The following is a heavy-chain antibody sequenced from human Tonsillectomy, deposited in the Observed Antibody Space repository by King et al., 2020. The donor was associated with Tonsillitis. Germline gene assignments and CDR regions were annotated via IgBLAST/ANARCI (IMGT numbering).Heavy chain of an antibody. V-gene: IGHV4-39*07. Sequence: LQLQESGPGLVKPSETLSLTCSVSSGSINNNYYYWGWIRQPPGQGLEWIGSVHNSGTTYYNPSLKSRVTIAVDTSKNQFSLNLTSVTAADTAVYYCAKTMKLVIHAFDIWGHGTMVSVSS. CDR1: SGSINNNYYY. CDR2: VHNSGTT. J-gene: IGHJ3*02. CDR3: AKTMKLVIHAFDI. D-gene: IGHD3-22*01.